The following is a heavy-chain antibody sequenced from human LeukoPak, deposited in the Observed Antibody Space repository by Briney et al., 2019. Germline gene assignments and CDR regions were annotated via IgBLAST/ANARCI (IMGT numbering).Heavy chain of an antibody. CDR2: INGDGDTT. D-gene: IGHD6-19*01. Sequence: GGSLRLSCAASGFTFSSYWMHWVRQAPGKGLVWVSRINGDGDTTRYADSVKGRSTISRDNAKNTLYLQMNSLTDEDTAVYYCARETVQSLDYWGQGTLLTVSS. V-gene: IGHV3-74*01. J-gene: IGHJ4*02. CDR1: GFTFSSYW. CDR3: ARETVQSLDY.